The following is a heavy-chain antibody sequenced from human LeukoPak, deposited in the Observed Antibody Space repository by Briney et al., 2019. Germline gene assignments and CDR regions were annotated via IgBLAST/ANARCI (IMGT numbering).Heavy chain of an antibody. V-gene: IGHV4-34*01. CDR3: ARAGYSSSWYFV. CDR1: GGSFSGYY. J-gene: IGHJ4*02. Sequence: SETLSLTCAVYGGSFSGYYWSWIRQPPGKGLEWIGEINHSGSTNYNPSLKSRVTISVDTSKNQFSLKLSSVTAADTAVYYCARAGYSSSWYFVWGQGTLVTVSS. CDR2: INHSGST. D-gene: IGHD6-13*01.